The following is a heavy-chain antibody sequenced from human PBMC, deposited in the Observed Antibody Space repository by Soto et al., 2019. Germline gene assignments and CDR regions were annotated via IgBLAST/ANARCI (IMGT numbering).Heavy chain of an antibody. CDR2: ISSSSSTI. CDR3: ARVSSRYDFWSGYRAGPNWFDY. Sequence: EVQLVESGGGLVQPGGSLRLSCAASGFTFSSYSMNWVRQAPGKGLEWVSYISSSSSTIYYADSVKGRFTISRDNAKNSLYLQMNSLRAEDTAVYYCARVSSRYDFWSGYRAGPNWFDYWGQGTLVTVSS. CDR1: GFTFSSYS. J-gene: IGHJ4*02. V-gene: IGHV3-48*01. D-gene: IGHD3-3*01.